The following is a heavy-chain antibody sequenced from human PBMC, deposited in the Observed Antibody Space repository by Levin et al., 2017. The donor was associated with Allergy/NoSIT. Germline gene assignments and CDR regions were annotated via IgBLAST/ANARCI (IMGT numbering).Heavy chain of an antibody. CDR1: GFTFSSYG. Sequence: PGGSLRLSCAASGFTFSSYGMGWVRQAPGKGLEWVSSLSTSGSNTYYADSVKGRFTISRDNSKNTLHLQMNSLRADDTAVYYCVKANERWRDAFDIWGQGTMVTVSS. CDR3: VKANERWRDAFDI. CDR2: LSTSGSNT. J-gene: IGHJ3*02. V-gene: IGHV3-23*01. D-gene: IGHD4-23*01.